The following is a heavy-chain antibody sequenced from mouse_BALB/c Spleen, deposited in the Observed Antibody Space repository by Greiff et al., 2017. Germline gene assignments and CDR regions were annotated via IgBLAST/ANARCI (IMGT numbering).Heavy chain of an antibody. J-gene: IGHJ3*01. V-gene: IGHV5-6*01. CDR1: GFTFSSYG. D-gene: IGHD2-14*01. CDR3: AAPYYRYDGFAY. Sequence: EVHLVESGGDLVKPGGSLKLSCAASGFTFSSYGMSWVRQTPDKRLEWVATISSGGSYTYYPDSVKGRFTISRDNAKNTLYLQMSSLKSEDTAMYYCAAPYYRYDGFAYWGQGTLVTVSA. CDR2: ISSGGSYT.